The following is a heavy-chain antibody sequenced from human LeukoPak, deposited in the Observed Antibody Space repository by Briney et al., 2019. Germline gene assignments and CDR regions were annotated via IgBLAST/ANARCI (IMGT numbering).Heavy chain of an antibody. CDR1: GFTFSSYG. Sequence: PGGSLRLSCAASGFTFSSYGMHWVRQAPGKGLEWVAVIWYDGSNKYYADSVKGRFTISRDNSKNTLYLQMNSLRAEDTAVYYCATDVDSSGYQYWGQGTLVTVSS. CDR2: IWYDGSNK. J-gene: IGHJ4*02. V-gene: IGHV3-33*01. CDR3: ATDVDSSGYQY. D-gene: IGHD3-22*01.